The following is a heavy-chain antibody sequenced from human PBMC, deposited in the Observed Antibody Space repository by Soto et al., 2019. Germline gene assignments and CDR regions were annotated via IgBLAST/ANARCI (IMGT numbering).Heavy chain of an antibody. CDR2: ISSSSSTI. CDR3: ARGFPPRRRYSLYDI. J-gene: IGHJ4*02. Sequence: GGSLRLSCAASGFTFSSYSMNWVRQAPGKGLEWVSYISSSSSTIYYADSVKGRFTISRDNAKNSLYLQMNSLRAEDTAVYYCARGFPPRRRYSLYDIWGQGTLVIVSS. CDR1: GFTFSSYS. V-gene: IGHV3-48*01. D-gene: IGHD5-12*01.